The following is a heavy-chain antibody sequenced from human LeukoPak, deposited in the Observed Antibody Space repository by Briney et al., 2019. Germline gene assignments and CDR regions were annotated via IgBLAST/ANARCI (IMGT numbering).Heavy chain of an antibody. CDR3: ASRLYCSNTRCRNFPFAY. CDR2: IIPIFGTT. J-gene: IGHJ4*02. Sequence: SVKVSCKASGGTFSSYAINWERQAPGQGLEWMGGIIPIFGTTNYAQKFQDRVTITADEYTSTAYMELSSLRSEDTAIYYCASRLYCSNTRCRNFPFAYGGQGTRVSVSS. V-gene: IGHV1-69*13. CDR1: GGTFSSYA. D-gene: IGHD2-2*01.